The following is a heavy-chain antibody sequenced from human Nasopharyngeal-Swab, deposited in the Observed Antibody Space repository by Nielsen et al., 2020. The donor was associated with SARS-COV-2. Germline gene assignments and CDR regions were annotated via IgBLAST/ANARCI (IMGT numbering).Heavy chain of an antibody. D-gene: IGHD3-3*01. CDR2: ISYDGSNK. V-gene: IGHV3-30-3*01. CDR3: ARLYDFWSGYQGYYYGMDG. J-gene: IGHJ6*02. Sequence: SLKISCAAAGTTFRSYWMSWVRQPPGEGLEWVAVISYDGSNKYYADSVKGRFTISRDNSKNTLYLQMNSLRAEDTAVYYCARLYDFWSGYQGYYYGMDGWGQGTTVTVSS. CDR1: GTTFRSYW.